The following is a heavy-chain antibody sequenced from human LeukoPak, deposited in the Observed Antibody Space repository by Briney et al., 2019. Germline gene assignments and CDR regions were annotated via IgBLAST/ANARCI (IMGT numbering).Heavy chain of an antibody. CDR1: GFTFSSYE. D-gene: IGHD1-26*01. J-gene: IGHJ4*02. CDR2: ISSSGSTI. V-gene: IGHV3-48*03. CDR3: AKFPKWELESGYFDY. Sequence: PGGSLRLSCAASGFTFSSYEMNWVRQAPGKGLEWVSYISSSGSTIYYADSVKGRFTISRDNSKNTLYLQMNSLRAEDTAVYYCAKFPKWELESGYFDYWGQGTLVTVSS.